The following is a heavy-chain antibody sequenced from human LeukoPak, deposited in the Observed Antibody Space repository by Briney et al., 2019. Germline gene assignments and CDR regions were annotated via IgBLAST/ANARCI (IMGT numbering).Heavy chain of an antibody. Sequence: PSETLSLTCTVSGGSISSYYWSWIRQPPGKGLEWIGYIYYSGSTNYNPSLKSRVTISVDTSKNQFSLKLSSVTAADTAVYYCARTWARAALYYWGQGTLVTVSS. CDR2: IYYSGST. V-gene: IGHV4-59*01. D-gene: IGHD7-27*01. J-gene: IGHJ4*02. CDR1: GGSISSYY. CDR3: ARTWARAALYY.